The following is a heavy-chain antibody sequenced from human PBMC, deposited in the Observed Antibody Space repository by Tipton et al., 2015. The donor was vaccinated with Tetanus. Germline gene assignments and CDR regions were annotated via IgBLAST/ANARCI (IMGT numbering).Heavy chain of an antibody. CDR3: ARERILPGYFRIFDS. Sequence: TLSLTCTVFNGSINSADYYWYWIRQSPGKGLELIGHIFDGGSTYYNPSLKGRVTMSADTSKNQFSLKLRSVTVADTAVYSCARERILPGYFRIFDSWGQGALVTVSS. D-gene: IGHD3-9*01. CDR2: IFDGGST. V-gene: IGHV4-30-4*01. J-gene: IGHJ4*02. CDR1: NGSINSADYY.